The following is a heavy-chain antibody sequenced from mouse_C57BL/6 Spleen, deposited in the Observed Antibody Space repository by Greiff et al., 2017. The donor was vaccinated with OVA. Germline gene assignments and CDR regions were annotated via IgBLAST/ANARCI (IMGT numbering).Heavy chain of an antibody. J-gene: IGHJ3*01. CDR2: IDPSDSET. CDR1: GYTFTSYW. CDR3: ARDDYSAWFAY. Sequence: VKLQQPGAELVRPGSSVKLSCKASGYTFTSYWMHWVKQRPIQGLEWIGNIDPSDSETHYNQKFKDKATLTVDKSSSTAYMQLSSLTSEDSAVYYCARDDYSAWFAYWGQGTLVTVSA. D-gene: IGHD2-4*01. V-gene: IGHV1-52*01.